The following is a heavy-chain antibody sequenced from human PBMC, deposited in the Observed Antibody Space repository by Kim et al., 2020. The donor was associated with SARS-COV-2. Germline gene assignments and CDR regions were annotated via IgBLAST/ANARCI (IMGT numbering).Heavy chain of an antibody. Sequence: GGSLRLSCAASGFTFSNFGIHWVRQAPGKGLEWVAVISSDANNKYYADSVKGRFTISRDNSKNTVFLQMNSLRPEDTAVYFCAKGPRQLWVPFDSWGQGTLVSVSS. CDR3: AKGPRQLWVPFDS. D-gene: IGHD5-18*01. V-gene: IGHV3-30*18. CDR1: GFTFSNFG. J-gene: IGHJ4*02. CDR2: ISSDANNK.